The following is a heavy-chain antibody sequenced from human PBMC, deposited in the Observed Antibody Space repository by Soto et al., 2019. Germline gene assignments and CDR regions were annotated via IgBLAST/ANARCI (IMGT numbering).Heavy chain of an antibody. CDR3: ARDSGKGAYFDY. CDR2: IRNKANSYTT. CDR1: GFTFSDHY. D-gene: IGHD1-26*01. J-gene: IGHJ4*01. V-gene: IGHV3-72*01. Sequence: EVQLVESGGGLVQPGGSQRLSCAASGFTFSDHYMDWVRQAPGKGLEWVGSIRNKANSYTTDYAASVKGRFTNSRDDSKYSLYLQMNSLKTEDTAIYDCARDSGKGAYFDYWGHGTLATVSS.